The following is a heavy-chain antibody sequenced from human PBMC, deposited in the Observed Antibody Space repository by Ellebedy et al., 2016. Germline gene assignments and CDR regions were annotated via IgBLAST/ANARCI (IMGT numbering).Heavy chain of an antibody. CDR1: GFTLSSSS. CDR2: IVVGSGNT. Sequence: SVKVSXKASGFTLSSSSVQWIRQARGQRLEWIGWIVVGSGNTNYARKFQERVTFTRDMPTSTAYMELSSLRSEDTAVYYCAADVGYVWGQGTLVTVSS. J-gene: IGHJ4*02. CDR3: AADVGYV. D-gene: IGHD1-1*01. V-gene: IGHV1-58*01.